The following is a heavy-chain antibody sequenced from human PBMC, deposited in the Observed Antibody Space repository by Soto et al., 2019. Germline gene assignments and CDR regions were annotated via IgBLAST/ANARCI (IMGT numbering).Heavy chain of an antibody. CDR1: GFTFSNAW. CDR2: IKSKTDGGTT. J-gene: IGHJ3*02. Sequence: GGSLRLSCAASGFTFSNAWMNWVRQAPGKGLEWVGRIKSKTDGGTTDYAAPVKGRFTISRDDSKNTLYLQMNSLKTEDTAVYYCTTAYIVVAPEITDIWGQGTMVTVSS. D-gene: IGHD2-21*01. CDR3: TTAYIVVAPEITDI. V-gene: IGHV3-15*07.